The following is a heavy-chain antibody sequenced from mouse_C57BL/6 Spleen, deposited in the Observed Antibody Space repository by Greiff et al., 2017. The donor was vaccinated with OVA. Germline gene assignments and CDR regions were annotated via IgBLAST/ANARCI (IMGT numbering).Heavy chain of an antibody. J-gene: IGHJ2*01. CDR2: IDPENGDT. CDR3: TTGDGVFDY. D-gene: IGHD2-3*01. Sequence: EVKLQQSGAELVRPGASVKLSCTASGFNIKDDYMHWVKQRPEQGLEWIGWIDPENGDTEYASKIQGKATITADTSSNTAYLQLSSLTSEDTAVYYCTTGDGVFDYWGQGTTLTVSS. CDR1: GFNIKDDY. V-gene: IGHV14-4*01.